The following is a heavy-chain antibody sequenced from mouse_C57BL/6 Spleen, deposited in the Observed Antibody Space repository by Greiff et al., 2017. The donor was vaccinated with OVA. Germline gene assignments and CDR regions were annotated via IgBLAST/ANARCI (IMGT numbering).Heavy chain of an antibody. Sequence: EVMLVESEGGLVQPGSSMKLSCTASGFTFSDYYMAWVRQVPEKGLEWVANINHDGSSTTYLDTLKSRFIISRDNASNILYLQMSRLKSEDTATYYCAREGTRVVAYWYFDVWGTGTTVTVSS. CDR2: INHDGSST. J-gene: IGHJ1*03. V-gene: IGHV5-16*01. CDR3: AREGTRVVAYWYFDV. CDR1: GFTFSDYY. D-gene: IGHD1-1*01.